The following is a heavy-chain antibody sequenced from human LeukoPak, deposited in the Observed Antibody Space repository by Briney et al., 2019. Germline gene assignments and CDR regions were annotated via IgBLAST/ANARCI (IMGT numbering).Heavy chain of an antibody. D-gene: IGHD5-24*01. J-gene: IGHJ4*02. Sequence: GGSLRLSCAASGFTFTKYSMNWVRQAPGKGLEWVSYINSGSYSIYYADSVKGRFTISRDNTKDSVYLQMNSLRAEDTAVYYCARDLGGYNFDYWGQGTLVTVSS. CDR2: INSGSYSI. CDR3: ARDLGGYNFDY. CDR1: GFTFTKYS. V-gene: IGHV3-48*04.